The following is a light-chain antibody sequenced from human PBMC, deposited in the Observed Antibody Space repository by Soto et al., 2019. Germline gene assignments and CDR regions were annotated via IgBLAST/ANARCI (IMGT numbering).Light chain of an antibody. CDR1: QSVSGSR. CDR2: GAS. J-gene: IGKJ5*01. Sequence: IVVSKSPGTLTLSPGERATLSCRASQSVSGSRLAWYQQKPGQAPRLLIYGASNRATGIPDRFSGSGSGTDFTLTISRLAPEDFALYYCQHSDTLPITFGRGTRLDIK. V-gene: IGKV3-20*01. CDR3: QHSDTLPIT.